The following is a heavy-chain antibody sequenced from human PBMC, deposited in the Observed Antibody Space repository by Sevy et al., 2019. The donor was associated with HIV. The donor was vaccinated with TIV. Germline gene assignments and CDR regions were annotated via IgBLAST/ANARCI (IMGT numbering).Heavy chain of an antibody. CDR3: AGENAWGRGYS. J-gene: IGHJ4*02. CDR1: GGSITSLF. Sequence: SDTLSLTCTVSGGSITSLFWNWIRQPPGKGLEWIANIYYNGHINYNPSLKSRVTLSLDTSKNQFSLRLSSVTAADTAMYYCAGENAWGRGYSWGQGTLVTVSS. V-gene: IGHV4-59*08. CDR2: IYYNGHI. D-gene: IGHD1-26*01.